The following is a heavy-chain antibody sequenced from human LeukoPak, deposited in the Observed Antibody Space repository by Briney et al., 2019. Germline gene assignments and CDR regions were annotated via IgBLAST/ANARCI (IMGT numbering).Heavy chain of an antibody. Sequence: PGGSLRLSCAASGFTFSNAWMSWVRQAPGKGLEWVANINRDGNEKYYVDSVRGRFTISRDNAKNSLYLQVNRLRAEDTAVYYCARTLVGGTNWFDPWGQGTLVTVSS. J-gene: IGHJ5*02. CDR3: ARTLVGGTNWFDP. D-gene: IGHD1-26*01. V-gene: IGHV3-7*02. CDR2: INRDGNEK. CDR1: GFTFSNAW.